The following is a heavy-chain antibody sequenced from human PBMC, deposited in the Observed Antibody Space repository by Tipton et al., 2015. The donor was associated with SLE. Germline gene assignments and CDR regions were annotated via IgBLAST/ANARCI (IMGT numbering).Heavy chain of an antibody. CDR2: IYTSGST. Sequence: TLSLTCTVSGGSISGSNYYWTWIRQPAGKGLEWIGRIYTSGSTNYNPSLKSRVTISVDTSKNQFSLKLSSVTAADTAVYYCARGLDGYGAFDIWGQGTMVTVSS. D-gene: IGHD5-24*01. CDR3: ARGLDGYGAFDI. J-gene: IGHJ3*02. CDR1: GGSISGSNYY. V-gene: IGHV4-61*02.